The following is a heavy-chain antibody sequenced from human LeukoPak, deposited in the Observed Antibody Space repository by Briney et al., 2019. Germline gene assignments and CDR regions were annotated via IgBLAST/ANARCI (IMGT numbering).Heavy chain of an antibody. CDR3: VRPSESWLGQGL. CDR1: GFTFRRNW. J-gene: IGHJ4*02. V-gene: IGHV3-74*01. D-gene: IGHD6-25*01. Sequence: PGGSLRLSCAASGFTFRRNWMHWVRQAPGKGLVWVSRINSEGSVTDYADSVKGRFTISRDNGKKTLYLHMDSLRAEDTAVYYCVRPSESWLGQGLWGQGTLVTVSS. CDR2: INSEGSVT.